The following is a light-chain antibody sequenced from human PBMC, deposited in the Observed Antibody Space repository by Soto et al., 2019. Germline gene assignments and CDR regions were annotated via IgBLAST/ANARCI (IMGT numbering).Light chain of an antibody. CDR3: QSAARSGTYYV. CDR1: ALPKQY. J-gene: IGLJ1*01. CDR2: KDS. Sequence: SYELTQPPSVSVSPGQTARMTCSGDALPKQYAYWYQQRPGQAPVLVIYKDSERPSGIPERFSGSSSGTTVTLTISGVQAEDEADYYCQSAARSGTYYVFGTGTKLTVL. V-gene: IGLV3-25*03.